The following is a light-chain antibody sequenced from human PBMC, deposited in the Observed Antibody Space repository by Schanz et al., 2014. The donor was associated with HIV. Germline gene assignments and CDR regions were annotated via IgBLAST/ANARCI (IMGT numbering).Light chain of an antibody. CDR1: SRDIGFYEY. V-gene: IGLV2-14*03. J-gene: IGLJ2*01. Sequence: QSALTQPASVSGSPGQSITMSCSGSSRDIGFYEYVSWYQQHPGIVPKLLIYDVSHRPSGVSDRFSASKSGNTASLTISGLQAEDEAHYYCSTLSGSSTLFGGGTKLTVL. CDR2: DVS. CDR3: STLSGSSTL.